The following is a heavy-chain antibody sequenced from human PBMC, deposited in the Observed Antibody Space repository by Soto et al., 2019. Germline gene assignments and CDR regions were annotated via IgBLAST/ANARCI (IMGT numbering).Heavy chain of an antibody. CDR3: ARDMYSSDYFVKWFEP. Sequence: QVRLVESGGGVVQPGRSLRLSCTASGFSFSSYAMYWFRQPPGKGLEWVAVISKDGMNKNYADSVKGRVTVSRDNAKYSLDLQLNSRRGEDTAMYYCARDMYSSDYFVKWFEPWGQGTLVTVSS. D-gene: IGHD6-19*01. V-gene: IGHV3-30*04. CDR2: ISKDGMNK. CDR1: GFSFSSYA. J-gene: IGHJ5*02.